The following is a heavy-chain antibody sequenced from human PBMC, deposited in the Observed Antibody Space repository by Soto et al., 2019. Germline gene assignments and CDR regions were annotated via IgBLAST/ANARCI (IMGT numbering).Heavy chain of an antibody. CDR3: ARDCRLKDSSGYFNWFDP. V-gene: IGHV4-31*03. Sequence: QVQLQESGPGLVKPSQTLSLTCTVSGGSISSGGYYWSWIRQHPGKGLEWIGYIYYSGSTYYNPSHKSRVTISVDTSKNQFSLKLSSVTAADTAVYYCARDCRLKDSSGYFNWFDPWGQGTLVTVSS. D-gene: IGHD3-22*01. CDR2: IYYSGST. CDR1: GGSISSGGYY. J-gene: IGHJ5*02.